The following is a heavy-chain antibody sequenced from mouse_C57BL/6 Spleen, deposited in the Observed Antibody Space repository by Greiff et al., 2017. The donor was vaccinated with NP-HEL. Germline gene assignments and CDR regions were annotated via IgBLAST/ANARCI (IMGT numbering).Heavy chain of an antibody. D-gene: IGHD2-3*01. CDR2: ISDGGSYT. CDR1: GFTFSSYA. CDR3: ATDRYDAPFAY. J-gene: IGHJ3*01. V-gene: IGHV5-4*01. Sequence: VQVVESGGGLVKPGGSLKLSCAASGFTFSSYAMSWVRQTPEKRLEWVATISDGGSYTYYPDNVKGRFTISIDNAKNNLYLQMSQLKSEDTAMYYCATDRYDAPFAYWGQGTLVTVSA.